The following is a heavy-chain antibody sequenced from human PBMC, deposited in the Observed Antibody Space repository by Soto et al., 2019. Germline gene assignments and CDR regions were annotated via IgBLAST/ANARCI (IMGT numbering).Heavy chain of an antibody. Sequence: SVKVSCKASGVNFSSYAISWVRQAPGQGLEWMGGIIPIFGTANYAQKFQGRVTITADESTSTAYMELSSLSSEDTDVDYCAREYGTNGVCYWAFDIWGQGTMVTVSS. CDR1: GVNFSSYA. CDR3: AREYGTNGVCYWAFDI. V-gene: IGHV1-69*13. CDR2: IIPIFGTA. J-gene: IGHJ3*02. D-gene: IGHD2-8*01.